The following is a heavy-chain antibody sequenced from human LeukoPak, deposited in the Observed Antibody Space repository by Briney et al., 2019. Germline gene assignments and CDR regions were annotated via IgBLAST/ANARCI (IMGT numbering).Heavy chain of an antibody. J-gene: IGHJ3*02. D-gene: IGHD6-19*01. CDR1: GFTFSSYW. V-gene: IGHV3-74*01. CDR3: ARDIGLAAFDI. CDR2: IKRDGRST. Sequence: GGSLRLSCAASGFTFSSYWMHWVRQAPGKGLVWVSRIKRDGRSTIYADSVKGGFTISRDNAKNTLYPQMNSLRAEDTAVYYCARDIGLAAFDIWGQGTMVTVSS.